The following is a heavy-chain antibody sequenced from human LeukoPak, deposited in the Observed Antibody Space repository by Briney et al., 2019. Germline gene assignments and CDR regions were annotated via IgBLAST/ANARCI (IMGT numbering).Heavy chain of an antibody. J-gene: IGHJ4*02. CDR2: IYYSGST. D-gene: IGHD3-22*01. CDR1: GGSLRSSSYY. Sequence: SETLSLTCTVSGGSLRSSSYYWGWMRQPPGEGLEWIGRIYYSGSTYYNPSLKSRATISVDTPKNQFSLTLSAVTPPYTAFFYCATSWYDSSGYYSGWFDYWGQGTLVTVSS. V-gene: IGHV4-39*07. CDR3: ATSWYDSSGYYSGWFDY.